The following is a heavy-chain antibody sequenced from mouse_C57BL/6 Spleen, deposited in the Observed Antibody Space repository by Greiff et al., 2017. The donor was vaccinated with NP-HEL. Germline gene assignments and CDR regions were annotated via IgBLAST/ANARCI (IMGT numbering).Heavy chain of an antibody. CDR3: ARGDTTVVANYAMDY. Sequence: EVMLVESGGGLVKPGGSLKLSCAASGFTFSSYAMSWVRQTPEKRLEWVATISDGGSYTYYPDNVKGRFTISRDNAKNNLYLQMSHLKSEDTAMYYCARGDTTVVANYAMDYWGQGTSVTVSS. CDR2: ISDGGSYT. J-gene: IGHJ4*01. CDR1: GFTFSSYA. V-gene: IGHV5-4*03. D-gene: IGHD1-1*01.